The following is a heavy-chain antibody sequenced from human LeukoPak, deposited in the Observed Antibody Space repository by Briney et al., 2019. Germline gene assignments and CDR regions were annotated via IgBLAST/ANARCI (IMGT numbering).Heavy chain of an antibody. Sequence: PSETLSLTCTVSGGSISSGTYYWTWIRQPAGKGLEWIGRIYNSGSTSYNPSLKSRVTLSMDTSRNQFSLKLSSVTAADTAVYYCARGWDDDVWGSYPTCFDFWGQGTLVTVSS. D-gene: IGHD3-16*01. CDR2: IYNSGST. J-gene: IGHJ4*02. CDR1: GGSISSGTYY. CDR3: ARGWDDDVWGSYPTCFDF. V-gene: IGHV4-61*02.